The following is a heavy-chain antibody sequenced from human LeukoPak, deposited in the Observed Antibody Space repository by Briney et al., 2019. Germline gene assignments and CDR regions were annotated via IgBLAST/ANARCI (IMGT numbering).Heavy chain of an antibody. D-gene: IGHD6-6*01. CDR1: GFTFNNYA. V-gene: IGHV3-23*01. Sequence: GGSLRLSCAVSGFTFNNYAMSWVRQAPGKGLEWVSAISDSGGDTYYAESVKGRFTISRDNFKNTLYLQMNSLRAEDTATYYCAKRIQYSSSSAYFDYWGQGTLVTVSS. CDR2: ISDSGGDT. CDR3: AKRIQYSSSSAYFDY. J-gene: IGHJ4*02.